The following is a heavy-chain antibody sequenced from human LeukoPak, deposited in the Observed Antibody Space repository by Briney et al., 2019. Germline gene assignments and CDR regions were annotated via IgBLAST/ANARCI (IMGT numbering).Heavy chain of an antibody. Sequence: QPGGSLRLSCAASGFSFSSYAMSWVRQAPGKGLEWVSGVSGSGGRTYYADSVKGRFTISRDNSKNTLYLHMNSLRAEDTAVYYCARDRAGYSYGTYFDYWGQGTLVTVSS. D-gene: IGHD5-18*01. CDR3: ARDRAGYSYGTYFDY. CDR1: GFSFSSYA. CDR2: VSGSGGRT. J-gene: IGHJ4*02. V-gene: IGHV3-23*01.